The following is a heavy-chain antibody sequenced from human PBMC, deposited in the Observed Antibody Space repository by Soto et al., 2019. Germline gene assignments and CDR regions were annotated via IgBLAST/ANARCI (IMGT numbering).Heavy chain of an antibody. CDR2: IYHSGST. D-gene: IGHD1-1*01. CDR1: GGSISSGGYS. CDR3: ARDNPPGTGTNYGMDV. Sequence: PSETLSLTCAVSGGSISSGGYSWSWIRQPPGKGLEWIGYIYHSGSTYYNPSLKSRVTISVDRSKNQFSLKLSSVTAADTAVYYCARDNPPGTGTNYGMDVWGQGTTVTVS. V-gene: IGHV4-30-2*01. J-gene: IGHJ6*02.